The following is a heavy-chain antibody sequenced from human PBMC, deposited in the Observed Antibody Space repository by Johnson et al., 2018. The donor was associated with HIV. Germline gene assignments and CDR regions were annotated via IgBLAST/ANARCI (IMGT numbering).Heavy chain of an antibody. D-gene: IGHD2-15*01. CDR3: ASYCSGGSCYRRSPSDAFDI. Sequence: QVQLVESGGGVVQPGRSLRLSCTTSGFIFSSYGMHWVRQSPGKGLEWVAFISSDGSNIYYADSVRGRFTISRDNSNNTLYLQMNSLRPEDTAVYYCASYCSGGSCYRRSPSDAFDIWGQGTMVTVSS. CDR2: ISSDGSNI. CDR1: GFIFSSYG. V-gene: IGHV3-30*03. J-gene: IGHJ3*02.